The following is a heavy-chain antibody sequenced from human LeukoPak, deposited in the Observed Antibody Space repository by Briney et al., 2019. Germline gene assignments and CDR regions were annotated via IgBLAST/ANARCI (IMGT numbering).Heavy chain of an antibody. Sequence: GWSLRLSRAASVFTFSHYGILWVRQAPGQGLEWVAFIAYDGTNTLFAQSVKGRFTISRDNSKNTLPLQMISVSPEDTAVYFCAKDCKDCSYCMDVWGQGTTVTVSS. V-gene: IGHV3-30*18. CDR2: IAYDGTNT. J-gene: IGHJ6*02. CDR1: VFTFSHYG. D-gene: IGHD3-10*01. CDR3: AKDCKDCSYCMDV.